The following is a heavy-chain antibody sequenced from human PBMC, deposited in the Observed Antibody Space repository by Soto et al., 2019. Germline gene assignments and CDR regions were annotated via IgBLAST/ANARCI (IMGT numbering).Heavy chain of an antibody. CDR3: ARAIDYGDYVYYGMDV. CDR2: INPNSGGT. CDR1: GYTFTGYA. V-gene: IGHV1-2*04. D-gene: IGHD4-17*01. Sequence: ASVKVSCKASGYTFTGYAIHWVRQAPGQGLEWMGWINPNSGGTNYAQKFQGWVTMTRDTSISTAYMELSRLRSDDTAVYYCARAIDYGDYVYYGMDVWGQGTTVTVSS. J-gene: IGHJ6*02.